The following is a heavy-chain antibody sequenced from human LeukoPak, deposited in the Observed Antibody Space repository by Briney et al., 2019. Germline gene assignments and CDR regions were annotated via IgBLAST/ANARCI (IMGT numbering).Heavy chain of an antibody. D-gene: IGHD5-18*01. CDR3: ARGLGYSYDLGY. CDR1: GGSIRSTNYY. Sequence: SQTLSLTCTVSGGSIRSTNYYWSWIRQDPAKGLEWIGYIYHSGSTYYNPSLKSRVTISVDTSKNQFSLKLSSVTAADTAVYYCARGLGYSYDLGYWGQGTLVTVSS. CDR2: IYHSGST. V-gene: IGHV4-30-4*01. J-gene: IGHJ4*02.